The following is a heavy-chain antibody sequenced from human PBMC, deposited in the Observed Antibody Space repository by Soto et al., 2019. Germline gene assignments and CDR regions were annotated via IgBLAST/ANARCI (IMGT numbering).Heavy chain of an antibody. CDR3: GTFRTGSIPFDY. CDR1: GYSFTSSD. CDR2: SSAKSANT. D-gene: IGHD1-1*01. V-gene: IGHV1-18*04. J-gene: IGHJ4*02. Sequence: GSVKVSCKASGYSFTSSDITWVRQAPGQGREWLGGSSAKSANTNYAEKLRCRVSLTTETSSNKAYMNVRSRHSDDPAVYHRGTFRTGSIPFDYWGQGAQVTVSS.